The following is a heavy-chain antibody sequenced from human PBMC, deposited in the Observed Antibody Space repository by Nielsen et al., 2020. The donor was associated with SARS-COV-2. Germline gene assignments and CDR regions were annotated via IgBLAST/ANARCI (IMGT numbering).Heavy chain of an antibody. Sequence: GESLKISCAASGFTFSSYWMSWVRQAPGKGLEWVANIKQDGSEKYYVDSVRGRFTISRDNAKNSLYLQMNSLRAEDTAVYYCARDRDIVVVPAAPARYGMDVWGQGTTVTVSS. J-gene: IGHJ6*02. V-gene: IGHV3-7*01. CDR3: ARDRDIVVVPAAPARYGMDV. D-gene: IGHD2-2*01. CDR2: IKQDGSEK. CDR1: GFTFSSYW.